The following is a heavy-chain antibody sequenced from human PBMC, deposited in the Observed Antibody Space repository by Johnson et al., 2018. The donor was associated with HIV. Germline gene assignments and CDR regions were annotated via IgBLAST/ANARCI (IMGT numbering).Heavy chain of an antibody. CDR2: ISWNSANI. Sequence: VQLVESGGGLVQSGRSLRLSCVASGFTFEDYAMHWVRQAPGKGLEWVSGISWNSANIYSEDSVKGRFSISRDNAKHSLYLQMNSLRAEDTAVYYCARDRGYWDGLDIWGQGTMVTVSS. CDR1: GFTFEDYA. CDR3: ARDRGYWDGLDI. J-gene: IGHJ3*02. V-gene: IGHV3-9*01. D-gene: IGHD3-22*01.